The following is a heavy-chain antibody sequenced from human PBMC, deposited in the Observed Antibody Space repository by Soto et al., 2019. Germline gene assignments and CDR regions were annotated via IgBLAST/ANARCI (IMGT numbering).Heavy chain of an antibody. D-gene: IGHD2-21*02. V-gene: IGHV4-34*01. CDR1: GGSFSGYY. CDR3: ASSLKVTPVKPFDY. CDR2: INHSGST. J-gene: IGHJ4*02. Sequence: QVQLQQWGAGLLKPSETLSLTCAVYGGSFSGYYWSWIRQPPGKGLEWIGEINHSGSTNYNPSLKSRVTISVDTSKNQFPLKLSSVTAADTAVYYCASSLKVTPVKPFDYWGQGTLVTVSS.